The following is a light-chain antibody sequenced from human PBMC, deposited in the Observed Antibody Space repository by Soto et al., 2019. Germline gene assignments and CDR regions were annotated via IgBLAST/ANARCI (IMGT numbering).Light chain of an antibody. CDR3: QQYGSSTQT. CDR1: QSVSSY. CDR2: GAF. J-gene: IGKJ1*01. V-gene: IGKV3-20*01. Sequence: EIVLTQSAATLSFSPEERATLSCRASQSVSSYLAWYQQKPGQAPRLLIYGAFNRATGIPDRFSGSVSGTDGTLTISRLEKEDCAVYYCQQYGSSTQTFGQGTKVDIK.